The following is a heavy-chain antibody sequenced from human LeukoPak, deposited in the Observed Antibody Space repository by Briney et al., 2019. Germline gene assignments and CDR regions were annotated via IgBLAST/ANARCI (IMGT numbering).Heavy chain of an antibody. Sequence: PGGSLRLSCAASGFTISNNYMSWGRQAPGKGLEWVSVMYTGGSTYYADSVKGRFTISRDNSKNTLYLQMNSLRAEDTALYYCARAPECYDSSGYPYFDGWGQGTLVTVSS. CDR1: GFTISNNY. D-gene: IGHD3-22*01. J-gene: IGHJ4*02. CDR2: MYTGGST. V-gene: IGHV3-53*01. CDR3: ARAPECYDSSGYPYFDG.